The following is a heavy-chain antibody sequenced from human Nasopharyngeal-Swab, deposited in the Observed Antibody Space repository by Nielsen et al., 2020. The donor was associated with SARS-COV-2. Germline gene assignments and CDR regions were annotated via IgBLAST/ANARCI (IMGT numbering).Heavy chain of an antibody. D-gene: IGHD1-26*01. CDR2: FSNTGIT. CDR1: GGSISSGSISRYY. Sequence: SETLSLTCTVSGGSISSGSISRYYRSRNRQPQGKGLERIGHFSNTGITNYNPSLKSRVTIPVDMSKNQFSLKLSSVAAADTAVYYCAREVVGGLVDSWGQGTLVTVSS. J-gene: IGHJ4*02. CDR3: AREVVGGLVDS. V-gene: IGHV4-61*01.